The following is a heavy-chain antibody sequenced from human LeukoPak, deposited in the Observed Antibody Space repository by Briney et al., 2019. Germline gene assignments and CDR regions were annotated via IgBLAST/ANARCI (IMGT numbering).Heavy chain of an antibody. D-gene: IGHD4-23*01. CDR3: ARDSGGTDSVFDI. Sequence: PSETLSLTCTVSGGSISNYYWNWTRQPPGKGLEWIGYIHYSGVTNYNPSLKSRVTMSVDTSKIQFSLKLNSVTAADTAVYYCARDSGGTDSVFDIWGQGTVVTVSS. CDR1: GGSISNYY. J-gene: IGHJ3*02. CDR2: IHYSGVT. V-gene: IGHV4-59*01.